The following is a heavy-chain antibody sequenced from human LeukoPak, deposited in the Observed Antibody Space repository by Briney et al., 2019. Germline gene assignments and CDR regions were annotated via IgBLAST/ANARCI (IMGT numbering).Heavy chain of an antibody. CDR2: ISGSGGGT. J-gene: IGHJ4*02. CDR1: GFTFSNCA. D-gene: IGHD2-2*01. V-gene: IGHV3-23*01. CDR3: AKGSRYCSGSSCYSGGENCDY. Sequence: PGGSLRLSCAASGFTFSNCAMSWVRQAPGKGLEWVSGISGSGGGTYYADSVKGRFTISRDNSKNTLYLQMNSLRAEDTAVYYCAKGSRYCSGSSCYSGGENCDYWGQGTLVTVSS.